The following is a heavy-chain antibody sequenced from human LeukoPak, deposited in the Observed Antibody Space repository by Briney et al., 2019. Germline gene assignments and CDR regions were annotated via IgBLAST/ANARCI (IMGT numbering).Heavy chain of an antibody. J-gene: IGHJ4*02. CDR1: GFTVSSNY. CDR3: AREGTSRGWYPFDY. Sequence: PGGSLRLSCAASGFTVSSNYMSWVRQAPGKGLEWVSVIYSGGSTYYADSVKGRFTISRDNSKNTLYLQMNSLRAEDTAVYYCAREGTSRGWYPFDYWGQGTLVTVSS. CDR2: IYSGGST. D-gene: IGHD6-19*01. V-gene: IGHV3-53*01.